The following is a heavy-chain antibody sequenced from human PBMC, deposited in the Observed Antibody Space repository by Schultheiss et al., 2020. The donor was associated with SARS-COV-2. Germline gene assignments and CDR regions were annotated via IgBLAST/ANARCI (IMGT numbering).Heavy chain of an antibody. CDR3: ARERNGWLRLGYFDY. D-gene: IGHD5-12*01. Sequence: SETLSLTCTVSGASIRSYYWSWIRQPAGKGLEWIGRIYTSGSTNYNPSLKSRVTISVDTSKNQFSLKLSSVTAADTAVYYCARERNGWLRLGYFDYWGQGTLVTVS. J-gene: IGHJ4*02. V-gene: IGHV4-4*07. CDR1: GASIRSYY. CDR2: IYTSGST.